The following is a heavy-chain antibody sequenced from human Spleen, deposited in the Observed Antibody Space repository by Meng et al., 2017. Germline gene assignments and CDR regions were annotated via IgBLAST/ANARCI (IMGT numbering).Heavy chain of an antibody. D-gene: IGHD1-26*01. CDR1: GYTFTSYY. Sequence: ASVKVSCKASGYTFTSYYMHWVRQAPGQGLEWMGIINPSAGGTSYAQKFQGRVTMTRDTSTSIVYMELSSLRSEDTAVYYCARGIRVGATKYYFDYWGQGTLVTVSS. V-gene: IGHV1-46*01. CDR2: INPSAGGT. J-gene: IGHJ4*02. CDR3: ARGIRVGATKYYFDY.